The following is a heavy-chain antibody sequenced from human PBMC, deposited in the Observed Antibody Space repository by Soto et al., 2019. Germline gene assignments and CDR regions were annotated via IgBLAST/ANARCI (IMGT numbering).Heavy chain of an antibody. Sequence: VQLVESGEGLVQPGGSLRLSCAASGFTFSSYAMHWVRQAPGKGLEYVSAISSNGGSTYYADSVKGRFTISRDNSKNTLYLQMGSLRAEDMAVYYCARGASSWYAHYFDYWGQGTLVTVSS. V-gene: IGHV3-64*02. CDR2: ISSNGGST. D-gene: IGHD6-13*01. CDR3: ARGASSWYAHYFDY. J-gene: IGHJ4*02. CDR1: GFTFSSYA.